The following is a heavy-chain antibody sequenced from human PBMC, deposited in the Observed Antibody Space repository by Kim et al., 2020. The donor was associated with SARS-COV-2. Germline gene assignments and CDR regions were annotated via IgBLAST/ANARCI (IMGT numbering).Heavy chain of an antibody. CDR3: ASVNPYDYVWGSYRKQLGALHH. Sequence: ASVKVSCKASGYTFTSYDINWVRQATGQGLEWMGWMNPNSGNTGYAQKFQGRVTMTRNTSISTAYMELSSLRSEDTAVYYCASVNPYDYVWGSYRKQLGALHHWGQGTLVTVSS. CDR1: GYTFTSYD. D-gene: IGHD3-16*02. J-gene: IGHJ5*02. CDR2: MNPNSGNT. V-gene: IGHV1-8*01.